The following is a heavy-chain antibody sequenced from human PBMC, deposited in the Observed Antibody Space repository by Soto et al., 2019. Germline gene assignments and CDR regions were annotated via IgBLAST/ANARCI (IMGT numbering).Heavy chain of an antibody. J-gene: IGHJ5*02. CDR3: ARGRGRSYYYGSGSYYNGGNWFDP. CDR2: INHSGST. Sequence: SETLSLTCAVYGGSFSGYYWSWIRQPPGKGLEWIGEINHSGSTNYNPSLKSRVTISVDTSKNQFSLKLSSVTAADTAVYYCARGRGRSYYYGSGSYYNGGNWFDPWGQGTLVT. CDR1: GGSFSGYY. V-gene: IGHV4-34*01. D-gene: IGHD3-10*01.